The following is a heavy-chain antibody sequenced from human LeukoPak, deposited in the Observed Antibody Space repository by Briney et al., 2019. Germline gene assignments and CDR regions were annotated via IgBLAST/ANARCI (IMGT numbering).Heavy chain of an antibody. CDR3: ARYLINSGYYPIFNY. D-gene: IGHD5-12*01. CDR1: DGSISSHY. J-gene: IGHJ4*02. Sequence: SETLSLTCTVSDGSISSHYWSWIRQPAGRGLEWIGRFHTSGITNYNPSLKSRVTMPVDTSKNQFSLKLSSVTAADTAVYYCARYLINSGYYPIFNYWGQGTLVTVSS. CDR2: FHTSGIT. V-gene: IGHV4-4*07.